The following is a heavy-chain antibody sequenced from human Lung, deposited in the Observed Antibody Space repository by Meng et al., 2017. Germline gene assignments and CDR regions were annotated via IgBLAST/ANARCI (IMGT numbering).Heavy chain of an antibody. CDR2: INHSGST. J-gene: IGHJ4*02. CDR3: ARGPTTMAHDFDY. CDR1: GGSFSDYY. Sequence: VLHQWWGAGLLKPSETLSLTCVVSGGSFSDYYWSWIRQPPGKGLEWIGEINHSGSTNYNPSLESRATISVDTSQNNLSLKLSSVTAADSAVYYCARGPTTMAHDFDYWGQGTLVTVSS. D-gene: IGHD4-11*01. V-gene: IGHV4-34*01.